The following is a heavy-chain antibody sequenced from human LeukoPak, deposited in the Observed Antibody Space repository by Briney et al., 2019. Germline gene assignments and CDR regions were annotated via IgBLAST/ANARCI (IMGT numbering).Heavy chain of an antibody. J-gene: IGHJ4*02. D-gene: IGHD6-19*01. CDR3: AKAFSSGWSPFDY. CDR1: GFTINTFT. Sequence: GGSLRLSCAASGFTINTFTMNWVRQAPGKGLEWVSTIRGAEGGTYYADSVKGRFTISRDNFEDTLYLQMNYLREEDTALYYCAKAFSSGWSPFDYWGQGALVTVSS. V-gene: IGHV3-23*01. CDR2: IRGAEGGT.